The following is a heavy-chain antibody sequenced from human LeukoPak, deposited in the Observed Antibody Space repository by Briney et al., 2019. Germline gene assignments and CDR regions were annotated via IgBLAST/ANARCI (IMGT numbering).Heavy chain of an antibody. CDR3: ARHGTGSGGPLA. Sequence: SETLSLTCTVSGGSISSYYWSWIRQPPGKGLKWIGYIYYSGSTNYNPSLKSRVTISVDTSKNQFSLRLSSVTAADTAVYYCARHGTGSGGPLAWGQGTLVTVSS. D-gene: IGHD1-26*01. CDR1: GGSISSYY. J-gene: IGHJ5*02. CDR2: IYYSGST. V-gene: IGHV4-59*08.